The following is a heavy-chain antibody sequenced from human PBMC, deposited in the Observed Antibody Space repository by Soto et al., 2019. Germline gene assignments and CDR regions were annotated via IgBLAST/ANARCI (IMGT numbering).Heavy chain of an antibody. CDR1: GYRFTSYD. Sequence: TSVKVSCGATGYRFTSYDVNWVRQDTGRGLEWRGWMNPNSGNTGYAQKFQGRVTMTRNTSTSTAYMELSSLRSEDTAVYYCARERFWVCFWDYRYCVMDVWGQRTTDTV. V-gene: IGHV1-8*01. D-gene: IGHD3-3*01. CDR2: MNPNSGNT. CDR3: ARERFWVCFWDYRYCVMDV. J-gene: IGHJ6*02.